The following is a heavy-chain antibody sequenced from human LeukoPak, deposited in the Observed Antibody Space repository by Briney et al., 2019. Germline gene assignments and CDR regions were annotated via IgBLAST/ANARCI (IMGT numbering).Heavy chain of an antibody. V-gene: IGHV3-21*04. J-gene: IGHJ5*02. CDR2: ISSSSRYI. CDR1: GFTLSSYT. D-gene: IGHD2-8*02. Sequence: GGSLRLSCAASGFTLSSYTMNWVRQAPGKGLEWVSSISSSSRYIYYADSLKGRFTISRDNAKNSVYLQINSLRAEDTAVYYCARAGFTGFQNWFDPWGQGTLVTVSS. CDR3: ARAGFTGFQNWFDP.